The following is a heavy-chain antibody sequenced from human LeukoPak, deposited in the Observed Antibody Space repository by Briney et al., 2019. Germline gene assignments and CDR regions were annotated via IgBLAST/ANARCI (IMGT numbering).Heavy chain of an antibody. D-gene: IGHD1-1*01. V-gene: IGHV1-2*02. CDR1: GYTFTGYY. CDR3: ARRGKKGGARQDAFDI. CDR2: INPNSGGT. J-gene: IGHJ3*02. Sequence: GASVKVSCKASGYTFTGYYMHWVRQAPGQGLEWMGWINPNSGGTNYAQKFQGRVTMTRDTSISTAYMELSRLRSDDTAVHYCARRGKKGGARQDAFDIWGQGTMVTVSS.